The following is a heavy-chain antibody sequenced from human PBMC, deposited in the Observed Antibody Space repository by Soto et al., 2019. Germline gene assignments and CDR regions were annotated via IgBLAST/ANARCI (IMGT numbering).Heavy chain of an antibody. CDR2: MYYSGTS. J-gene: IGHJ5*02. CDR1: GGSISDDTYY. V-gene: IGHV4-39*01. Sequence: QLQLQESGPGLVKPSETLSLTCTVSGGSISDDTYYWGWIRQPPGKGLEWIGSMYYSGTSSYNPSLESRVSRSVATSKKQLSLRLTSVTAADTAVYYCARLHWHSPNCVPLDPWGQGTLVTVSS. D-gene: IGHD1-1*01. CDR3: ARLHWHSPNCVPLDP.